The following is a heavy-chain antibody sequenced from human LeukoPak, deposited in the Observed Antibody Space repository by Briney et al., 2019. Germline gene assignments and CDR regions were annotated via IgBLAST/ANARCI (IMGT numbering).Heavy chain of an antibody. J-gene: IGHJ4*02. Sequence: PGGSLRLSCAASGFTFSDSWMTGVRQTPGKGLQWVASIHQDAGEKQYLDSVRGRFTISRDNAKSSLYLQMNSLTVDDTGIYYCASSKDHYCRYWGQGTLVTVSS. CDR3: ASSKDHYCRY. V-gene: IGHV3-7*05. CDR2: IHQDAGEK. CDR1: GFTFSDSW.